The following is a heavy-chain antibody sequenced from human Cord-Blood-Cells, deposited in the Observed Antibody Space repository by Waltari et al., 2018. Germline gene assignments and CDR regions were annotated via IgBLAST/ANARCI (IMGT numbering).Heavy chain of an antibody. V-gene: IGHV1-24*01. CDR3: ATVDYGDYVARYSGFDP. Sequence: QVQLVQSGAEVKKPGDSVKVSCKVSGYTLTELSMHWVRQAPGKGLGWMGCFDPEDGETIYAQKFQGRVTMTEDTSTDTAYMELSSLRSEDTAVYYCATVDYGDYVARYSGFDPWGQGTLVTVSS. D-gene: IGHD4-17*01. J-gene: IGHJ5*02. CDR2: FDPEDGET. CDR1: GYTLTELS.